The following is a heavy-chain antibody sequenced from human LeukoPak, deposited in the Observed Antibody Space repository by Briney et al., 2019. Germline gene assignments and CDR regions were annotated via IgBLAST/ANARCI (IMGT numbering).Heavy chain of an antibody. CDR1: GFTFSSYS. D-gene: IGHD3-10*01. V-gene: IGHV3-48*01. CDR3: ARGSYYYGSGTLRY. Sequence: GGSLRLSCAASGFTFSSYSMNWDRQAPGKGLEWVSYISSSSSTIYYADSVKGRFTISRDNAKNSLYLQMNSLRAEDTAVYYCARGSYYYGSGTLRYWGQGTLVTVSS. J-gene: IGHJ4*02. CDR2: ISSSSSTI.